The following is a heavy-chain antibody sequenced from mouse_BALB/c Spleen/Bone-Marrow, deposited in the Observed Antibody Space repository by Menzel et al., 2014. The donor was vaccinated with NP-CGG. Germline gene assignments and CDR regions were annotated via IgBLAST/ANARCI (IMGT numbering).Heavy chain of an antibody. D-gene: IGHD1-1*01. Sequence: VKLMESGPGLVQPSQSLSITCTVSGFSLTSYGVHWVRQPPGKGLEWLGVIWSGGSTDYNAAFISRLSISKDNSKSQVFFKMNSLQADDTAIYFCARNNATLYGTSSWFAYWGQGTLVTVSA. CDR1: GFSLTSYG. V-gene: IGHV2-4*02. CDR3: ARNNATLYGTSSWFAY. CDR2: IWSGGST. J-gene: IGHJ3*01.